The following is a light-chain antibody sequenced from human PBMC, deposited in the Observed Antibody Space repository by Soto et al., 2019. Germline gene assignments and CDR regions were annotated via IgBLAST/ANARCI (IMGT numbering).Light chain of an antibody. CDR3: QQYSSWPPLT. J-gene: IGKJ4*01. Sequence: IVLTQSPATLSVSPGKRATLSCRASQSISSDLAWYQQRPGQAPRLLIYGASTRATGIPARFSGSRSGTEFTLTISSLQSEDFAVYYCQQYSSWPPLTFGGGTKVEIK. V-gene: IGKV3-15*01. CDR2: GAS. CDR1: QSISSD.